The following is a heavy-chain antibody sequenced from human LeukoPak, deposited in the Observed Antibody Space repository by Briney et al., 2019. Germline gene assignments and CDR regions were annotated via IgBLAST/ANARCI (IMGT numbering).Heavy chain of an antibody. D-gene: IGHD6-13*01. CDR2: ISSNGGST. V-gene: IGHV3-64*01. J-gene: IGHJ4*02. CDR1: GFTFSSYA. Sequence: GGSLRLSCAASGFTFSSYAMHWVRQAPGKGLEYVSAISSNGGSTYYANSVKGRFTISRDNSKNTLYLQMGSLRAEDMAVYYCARGGIAAALPFDYWGQGTLVTVSS. CDR3: ARGGIAAALPFDY.